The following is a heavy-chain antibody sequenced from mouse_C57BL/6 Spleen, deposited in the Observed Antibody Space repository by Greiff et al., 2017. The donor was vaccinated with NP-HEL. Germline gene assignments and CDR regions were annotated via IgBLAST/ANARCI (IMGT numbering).Heavy chain of an antibody. J-gene: IGHJ3*01. CDR3: ARGDYGSSLAWFAY. D-gene: IGHD1-1*01. CDR1: GYTFTDYN. Sequence: EVQLQQSGPELVKPGASVKMSCKASGYTFTDYNMHWVKQSHGKSLEWIGYINPNNGGTSYNQKFKGKATLTVNKSSSTAYMELRSLTSEDSAVYYCARGDYGSSLAWFAYWGQGTLVTVSA. V-gene: IGHV1-22*01. CDR2: INPNNGGT.